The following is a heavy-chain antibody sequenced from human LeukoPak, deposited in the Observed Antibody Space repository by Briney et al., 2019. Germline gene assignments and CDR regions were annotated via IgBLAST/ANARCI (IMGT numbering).Heavy chain of an antibody. CDR1: GFTFSGYA. CDR3: AREVPYGYYYDSSWYFDL. CDR2: ISASGGTI. D-gene: IGHD3-22*01. V-gene: IGHV3-23*01. J-gene: IGHJ2*01. Sequence: GGSLRLSCAASGFTFSGYAMNWVRQAPGKGLQWVSSISASGGTIYYADSVKGRFTISRDNFKYTLYLQMNSLRAEDTAVYYCAREVPYGYYYDSSWYFDLWGRGTLVTVSS.